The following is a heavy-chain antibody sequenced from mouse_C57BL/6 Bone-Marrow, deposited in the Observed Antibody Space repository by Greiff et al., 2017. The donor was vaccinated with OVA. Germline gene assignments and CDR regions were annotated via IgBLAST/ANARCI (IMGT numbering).Heavy chain of an antibody. CDR2: IHPNSGST. V-gene: IGHV1-64*01. CDR3: AFYCSRRHDYAMDY. J-gene: IGHJ4*01. D-gene: IGHD1-1*01. CDR1: GYTFTSYW. Sequence: QVQLQQPGAELVKPGASVKLSCKASGYTFTSYWMHWVKQRPGQGLEWIGMIHPNSGSTNYNEKFKSKATLTVDKSSSTAYMQLSSLTSEDSAVYYCAFYCSRRHDYAMDYWGQGTSVTVSS.